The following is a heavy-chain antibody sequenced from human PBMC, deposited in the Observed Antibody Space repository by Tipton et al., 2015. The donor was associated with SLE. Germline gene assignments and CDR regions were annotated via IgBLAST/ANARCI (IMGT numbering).Heavy chain of an antibody. CDR3: ARHTRITWPLDAFDV. CDR2: MSYSGKS. V-gene: IGHV4-39*01. D-gene: IGHD2-2*01. Sequence: TLSLTCTVSGGSITSSSSYYWGWVRQPPGQGLEWIGGMSYSGKSYYNPSLKTRVTMSVDTSKNQFSLKLSSVTATDTAVYYCARHTRITWPLDAFDVWGQGTMVTVSS. CDR1: GGSITSSSSYY. J-gene: IGHJ3*01.